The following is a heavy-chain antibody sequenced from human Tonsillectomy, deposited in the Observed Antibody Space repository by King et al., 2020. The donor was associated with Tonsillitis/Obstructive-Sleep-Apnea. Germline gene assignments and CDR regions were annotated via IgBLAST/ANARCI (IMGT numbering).Heavy chain of an antibody. J-gene: IGHJ4*02. CDR3: ARDLPIVVFPVAIKGGFDY. CDR1: GFTFSSYA. V-gene: IGHV3-30*04. CDR2: ISYDGSNK. Sequence: VQLVESGGGVVQPGRSLRLSCAASGFTFSSYAMHWVRQAPGKGLEWVVVISYDGSNKYYVDSVKGRFTISRDNSKNTLYLQMNSLRAEDTAVYFCARDLPIVVFPVAIKGGFDYWGQGTLVTVSS. D-gene: IGHD2-2*02.